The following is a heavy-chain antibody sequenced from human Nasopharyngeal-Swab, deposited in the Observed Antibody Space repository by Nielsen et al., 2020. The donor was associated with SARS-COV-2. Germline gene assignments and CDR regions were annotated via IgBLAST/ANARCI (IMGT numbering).Heavy chain of an antibody. V-gene: IGHV3-33*01. J-gene: IGHJ4*02. CDR2: IWYDGSNK. CDR3: AAAPSGDYGGY. D-gene: IGHD4-23*01. Sequence: GESLKISCAASGFTFSNYGMHWVRQAPGKGLEWVAVIWYDGSNKYYADSVKGRFTISRDNSKNTVYQQMNSLRAEDTAVYYCAAAPSGDYGGYWGQGTLVTVSS. CDR1: GFTFSNYG.